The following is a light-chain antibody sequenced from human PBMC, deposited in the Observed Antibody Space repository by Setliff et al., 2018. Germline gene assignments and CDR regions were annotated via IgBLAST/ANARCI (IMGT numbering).Light chain of an antibody. J-gene: IGLJ2*01. Sequence: QSVLTQPASVSGSPGQAITISCTGTSSDVGSYDLVSWYQQYPGKAPKLMVYDVTKRPSGVSNRFSGSKSGNTASLTISGLQAEDEGDYYCCSHASSSTFVVFGGGTK. CDR2: DVT. CDR3: CSHASSSTFVV. V-gene: IGLV2-23*02. CDR1: SSDVGSYDL.